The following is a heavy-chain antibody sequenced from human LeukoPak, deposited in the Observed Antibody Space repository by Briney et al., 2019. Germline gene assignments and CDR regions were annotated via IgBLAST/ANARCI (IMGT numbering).Heavy chain of an antibody. CDR3: ARSPLAYCGGDCYPYYFDY. V-gene: IGHV1-69*13. CDR1: GGTFSSYA. Sequence: SVKVSCKASGGTFSSYAISWVRQAPGQGLEWMGGIIPICGTANYAQKFQGRVTITADESTSTAYMELSSLRSEDTAVYYCARSPLAYCGGDCYPYYFDYWGQGTLVTVSS. J-gene: IGHJ4*02. CDR2: IIPICGTA. D-gene: IGHD2-21*02.